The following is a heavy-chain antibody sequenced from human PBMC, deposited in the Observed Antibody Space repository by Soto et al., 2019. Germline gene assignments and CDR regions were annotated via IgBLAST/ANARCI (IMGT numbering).Heavy chain of an antibody. CDR3: AREGRSPAYLDS. J-gene: IGHJ4*02. V-gene: IGHV4-61*01. CDR1: GGSVSSGSYY. D-gene: IGHD1-26*01. CDR2: IYFTGAT. Sequence: QVQLQESGPGLVKPSETLSLTCTVSGGSVSSGSYYWSWIRRSPGKGLEWIGYIYFTGATNYNPSLKSRLHMSLATSKNHSSLNPNSVTASDTAVYFCAREGRSPAYLDSWGQGTLVTVSS.